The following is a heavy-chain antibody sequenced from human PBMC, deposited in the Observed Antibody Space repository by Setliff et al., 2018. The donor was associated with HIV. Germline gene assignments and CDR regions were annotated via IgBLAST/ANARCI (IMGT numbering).Heavy chain of an antibody. Sequence: SETLSLTCAGYGESFIGYYWTWIRQPAGKGLEWLGEINHSGRARYNPSLKSRVTILVDTSKNQFSLRLRSVTAADTAVYYCARGAPYCNHGVCHLFDYWGHGNRVTVSS. D-gene: IGHD2-8*01. CDR1: GESFIGYY. J-gene: IGHJ4*01. CDR2: INHSGRA. V-gene: IGHV4-34*01. CDR3: ARGAPYCNHGVCHLFDY.